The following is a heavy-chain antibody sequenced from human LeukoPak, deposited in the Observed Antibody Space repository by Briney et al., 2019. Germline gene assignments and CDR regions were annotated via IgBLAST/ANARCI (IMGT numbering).Heavy chain of an antibody. CDR2: ISGSGGNT. Sequence: GGSLRLSCAASGFTFSGHWMTWVRQAPGKGLEWVSAISGSGGNTYYADSVKGRFTISRDNSMNTLYLQMNSLRAEDTAVYYCARALYSSGWYDYWGQGTLVTVSS. D-gene: IGHD6-19*01. CDR1: GFTFSGHW. V-gene: IGHV3-23*01. J-gene: IGHJ4*02. CDR3: ARALYSSGWYDY.